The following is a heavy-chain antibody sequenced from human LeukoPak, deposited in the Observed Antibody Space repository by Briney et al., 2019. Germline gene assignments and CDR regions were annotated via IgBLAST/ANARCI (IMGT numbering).Heavy chain of an antibody. V-gene: IGHV3-30*02. CDR1: GFTFNKYG. J-gene: IGHJ4*02. Sequence: PGGSLRLSCAASGFTFNKYGMHWVRQAPGKGLEWATFIRYDGSNKYYADSVKGRFAISRDNSKNTLYLQMNSLRAEDTAVYYCAKDTHIGYGDPSALYDYWGQGTLVTVSS. CDR2: IRYDGSNK. D-gene: IGHD4-17*01. CDR3: AKDTHIGYGDPSALYDY.